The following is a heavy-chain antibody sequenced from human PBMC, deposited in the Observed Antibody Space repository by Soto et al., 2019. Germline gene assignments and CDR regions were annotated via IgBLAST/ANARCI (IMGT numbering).Heavy chain of an antibody. CDR2: ISGSGGST. Sequence: GGSLRLSCAASGFTFSSYAMSWVRQAPGKGPEWVSAISGSGGSTYYADSVKGRFTISRDNSKNTLYLQMNSLRAEDTAVYYCAKDSPRITMVRGVYYYYYGMDVWGQGTTVTVSS. CDR3: AKDSPRITMVRGVYYYYYGMDV. D-gene: IGHD3-10*01. V-gene: IGHV3-23*01. CDR1: GFTFSSYA. J-gene: IGHJ6*02.